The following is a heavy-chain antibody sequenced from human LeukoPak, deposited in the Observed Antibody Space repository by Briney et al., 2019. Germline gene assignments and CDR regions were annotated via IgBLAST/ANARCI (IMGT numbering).Heavy chain of an antibody. Sequence: GGSLRLSCAASGFTFSSYAMSWIRQAPGEGLEWVSAISGSGGSTYYADSVKGRFTISRDNSKNTLYLQMNSLRDEDTAVYYCAKAYGSGSDFDYWGQGTLVTVSS. CDR2: ISGSGGST. CDR3: AKAYGSGSDFDY. J-gene: IGHJ4*02. D-gene: IGHD3-10*01. CDR1: GFTFSSYA. V-gene: IGHV3-23*01.